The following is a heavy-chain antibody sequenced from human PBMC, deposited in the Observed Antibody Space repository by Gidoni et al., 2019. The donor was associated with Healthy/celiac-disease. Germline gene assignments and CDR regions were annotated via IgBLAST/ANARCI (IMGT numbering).Heavy chain of an antibody. CDR1: GFPFSSYA. Sequence: QVQLVESGGGVVQPGRSLRLSCAASGFPFSSYAMHWVRQAPGKGLEWVAVISYDGSNKYYADSVKGRFTISRDNSKNTLYLQMNSLRAEDTAVYYCARDHLIWFGELQYYFDYWGQGTLVTVSS. V-gene: IGHV3-30-3*01. CDR2: ISYDGSNK. D-gene: IGHD3-10*01. CDR3: ARDHLIWFGELQYYFDY. J-gene: IGHJ4*02.